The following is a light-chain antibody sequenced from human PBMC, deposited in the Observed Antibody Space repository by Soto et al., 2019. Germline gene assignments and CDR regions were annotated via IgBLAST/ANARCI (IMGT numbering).Light chain of an antibody. J-gene: IGLJ2*01. Sequence: QSALTQPRSVSGSPGQSVTISCTGTSSDVGGYNYVSWYQQHPGRAPKLMIYDVTKRPSGVPNRFSGSKSGNTAFLTISGLQADDEADYYCCSYVGSLSLIFGGGTKVTVL. V-gene: IGLV2-11*01. CDR3: CSYVGSLSLI. CDR2: DVT. CDR1: SSDVGGYNY.